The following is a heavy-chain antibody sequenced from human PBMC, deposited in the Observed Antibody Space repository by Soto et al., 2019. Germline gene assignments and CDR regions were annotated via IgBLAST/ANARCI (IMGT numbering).Heavy chain of an antibody. CDR3: AGRGIGWYYDS. CDR2: IIVDNGGT. V-gene: IGHV1-3*01. J-gene: IGHJ4*02. CDR1: GYTFTDHP. Sequence: QVQLVQSGAEVRKPGASVKISCKASGYTFTDHPVHWMRQAPGQSLEWLAWIIVDNGGTQYSQKLQGRVSLTRDTAATTVFLELTSLSSEDTAVYYCAGRGIGWYYDSLGQGTLVTVSS. D-gene: IGHD6-19*01.